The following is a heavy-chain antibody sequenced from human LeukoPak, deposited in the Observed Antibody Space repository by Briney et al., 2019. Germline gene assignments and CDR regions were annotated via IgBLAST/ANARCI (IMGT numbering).Heavy chain of an antibody. CDR2: ISYDGSNK. CDR1: GFTFSSYA. D-gene: IGHD3-22*01. Sequence: GGSLRLSCAASGFTFSSYAMHWVRQAPGKGLEWVAVISYDGSNKYYADSEKGRFTISRDNSKNTLYLQMNSLRAEDTAVYYCARYYDSSGIDYWGQGTLVTVSS. CDR3: ARYYDSSGIDY. V-gene: IGHV3-30-3*01. J-gene: IGHJ4*02.